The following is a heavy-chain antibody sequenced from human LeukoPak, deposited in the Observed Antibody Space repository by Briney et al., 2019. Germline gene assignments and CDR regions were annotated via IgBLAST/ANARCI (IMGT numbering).Heavy chain of an antibody. CDR2: IWNSGST. CDR3: ARGVSSTFPNWFDP. V-gene: IGHV4-31*03. D-gene: IGHD6-6*01. CDR1: GDSISSRTYY. Sequence: PSETLSLTCSVSGDSISSRTYYWTWIRQHPEKGLEWIGYIWNSGSTNYNPSLKSRVTISVDTSKNQFSLKLTSVTAADTAIYYCARGVSSTFPNWFDPWGQGILVIVSS. J-gene: IGHJ5*02.